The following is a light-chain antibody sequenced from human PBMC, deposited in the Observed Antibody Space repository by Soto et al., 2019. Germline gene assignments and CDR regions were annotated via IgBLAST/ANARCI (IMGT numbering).Light chain of an antibody. Sequence: DIQLTQSPSFLSASVGDTVTITCRGSQDISGFLAWYQHNPGTAPKLLIHAASTLQSGVPPRFSGSGSVTEYTLTITSLQPEDFATYHCQQLDTFPYTFGQGTKVEI. CDR3: QQLDTFPYT. CDR1: QDISGF. V-gene: IGKV1-9*01. J-gene: IGKJ1*01. CDR2: AAS.